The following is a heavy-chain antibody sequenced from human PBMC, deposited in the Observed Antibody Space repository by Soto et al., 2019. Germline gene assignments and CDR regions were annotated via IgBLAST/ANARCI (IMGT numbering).Heavy chain of an antibody. CDR3: AKHETSPDFYYYYGVDV. J-gene: IGHJ6*02. Sequence: VGSLRLSCAGSGFTFSSYAMSWVRQAPGMGLEWVATISGSGGTTYSADSVKGRFTISRDNSKNSLYLQMNSLRAEDTAVYYCAKHETSPDFYYYYGVDVWGQGTTVTVSS. V-gene: IGHV3-23*01. D-gene: IGHD2-2*01. CDR2: ISGSGGTT. CDR1: GFTFSSYA.